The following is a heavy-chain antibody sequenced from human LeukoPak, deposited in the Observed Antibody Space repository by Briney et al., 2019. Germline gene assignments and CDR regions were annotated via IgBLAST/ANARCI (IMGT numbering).Heavy chain of an antibody. D-gene: IGHD6-19*01. Sequence: PSETLSLTCAVYGGSFSGYYWSWIRQPPGKGLEWIGEIKHSGSTNHNPSLKSRVTISVDTSKNQFSLKLISVTAADTAVYYCARGPSGWCFDYWGQGTLVTVSS. V-gene: IGHV4-34*01. J-gene: IGHJ4*02. CDR3: ARGPSGWCFDY. CDR1: GGSFSGYY. CDR2: IKHSGST.